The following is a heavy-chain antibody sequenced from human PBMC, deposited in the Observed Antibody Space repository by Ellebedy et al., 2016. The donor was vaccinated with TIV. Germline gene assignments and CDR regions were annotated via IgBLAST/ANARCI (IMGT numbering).Heavy chain of an antibody. J-gene: IGHJ4*02. D-gene: IGHD3/OR15-3a*01. CDR3: ARWNDDLWTGLNN. CDR1: GFSFSRFW. V-gene: IGHV3-7*02. CDR2: IKYDGRET. Sequence: GESLKIPCAASGFSFSRFWMTWVRRVPGKGLEGVAKIKYDGRETYYGDSVKGRFIIFRDNTKNSLYLKRNSLRADDTAVYFCARWNDDLWTGLNNWGQGTLVTVSS.